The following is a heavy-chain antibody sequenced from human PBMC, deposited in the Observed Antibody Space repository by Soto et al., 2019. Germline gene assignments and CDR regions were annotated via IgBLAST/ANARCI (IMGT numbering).Heavy chain of an antibody. J-gene: IGHJ4*02. D-gene: IGHD3-16*01. CDR2: IYFNGNT. Sequence: SETLSLTCAVSGGSFSKYYWSWIRQPPGKGLEWIGYIYFNGNTNYNPSLKKRVTISIDTSKKQISLNLTSVTDADTAVYYCASVTFGGVVLAHWGQGTLVTVSS. CDR3: ASVTFGGVVLAH. CDR1: GGSFSKYY. V-gene: IGHV4-59*01.